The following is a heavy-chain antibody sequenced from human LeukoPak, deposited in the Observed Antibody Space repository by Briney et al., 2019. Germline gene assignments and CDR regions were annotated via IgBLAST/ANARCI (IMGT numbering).Heavy chain of an antibody. D-gene: IGHD6-6*01. CDR1: GFPFSSYS. CDR3: AREESSSSGYYFDY. Sequence: GGSLRLSCAASGFPFSSYSMNWVRQAPGKGLEWVSYISSSSSTIYYADSVKGRFTISRDNAKNSLYLQMNSLRAEDTAVYYCAREESSSSGYYFDYWGQGALVTVSS. CDR2: ISSSSSTI. J-gene: IGHJ4*02. V-gene: IGHV3-48*04.